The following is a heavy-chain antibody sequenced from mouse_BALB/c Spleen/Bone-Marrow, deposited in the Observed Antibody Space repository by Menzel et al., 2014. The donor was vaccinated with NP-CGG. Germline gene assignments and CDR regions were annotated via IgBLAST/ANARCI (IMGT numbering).Heavy chain of an antibody. CDR2: INPSNGGT. V-gene: IGHV1S81*02. CDR1: GYTFTSYY. D-gene: IGHD2-1*01. CDR3: TRWYYGNYFDY. Sequence: QVQLQQSGAELVKPGASVKLSCKASGYTFTSYYMYWVKQRPGQGLERIGEINPSNGGTNFNEKFKSKATLTVDKSSSTAYMQLSSLTSEDSAVYYCTRWYYGNYFDYWGQGTTLTVSS. J-gene: IGHJ2*01.